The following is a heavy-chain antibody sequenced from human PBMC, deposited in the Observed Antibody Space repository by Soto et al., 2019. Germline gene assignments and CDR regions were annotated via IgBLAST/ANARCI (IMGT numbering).Heavy chain of an antibody. CDR3: ARGNGYCSGGSCYSGVNY. Sequence: QLQLQESGPGLVKPSETLSLTCTVSGGSISSSSYYWGWICQPPGKGLEWIGSIYYSGSTYYNPSLKSRVTISVDTSKNQFSLKLSSVTAADTAVYYCARGNGYCSGGSCYSGVNYWGQGTLVTVSS. J-gene: IGHJ4*02. CDR2: IYYSGST. CDR1: GGSISSSSYY. D-gene: IGHD2-15*01. V-gene: IGHV4-39*01.